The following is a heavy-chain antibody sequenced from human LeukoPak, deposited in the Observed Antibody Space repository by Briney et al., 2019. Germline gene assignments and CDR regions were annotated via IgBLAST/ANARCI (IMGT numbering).Heavy chain of an antibody. V-gene: IGHV1-8*01. CDR1: GYTFTSYD. CDR2: MNPNSGNT. D-gene: IGHD6-13*01. CDR3: ARGGAAAGTGDY. J-gene: IGHJ4*02. Sequence: ASVKVSCKASGYTFTSYDINWVRQATGQGLEWMGWMNPNSGNTGYAQKFQGRVTMTRNTSISTAYMELSSLRSEVTAVYYCARGGAAAGTGDYWGQGTLVTVSS.